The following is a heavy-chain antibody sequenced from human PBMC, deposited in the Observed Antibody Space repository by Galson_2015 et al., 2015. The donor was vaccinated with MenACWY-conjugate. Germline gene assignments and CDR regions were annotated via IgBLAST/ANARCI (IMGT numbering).Heavy chain of an antibody. V-gene: IGHV5-51*01. CDR2: IYPGDSDT. Sequence: QSGAEVKKPGESLQISCKGSGYSFSTYWLGWVRQMPGKGLEWMGIIYPGDSDTTYSPSFQGQVTFSADKSISTAYLQWSSLKASDTAMYYCARPARIGDSMDFEYWGQGTLVTVSS. CDR3: ARPARIGDSMDFEY. D-gene: IGHD4-17*01. J-gene: IGHJ4*02. CDR1: GYSFSTYW.